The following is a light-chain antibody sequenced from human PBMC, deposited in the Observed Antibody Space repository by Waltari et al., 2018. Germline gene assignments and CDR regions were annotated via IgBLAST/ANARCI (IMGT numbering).Light chain of an antibody. Sequence: QSALTQPRSVSGSPGQSVTISCTGTSSDVGGYNYVSWYQQHPGKAPKLMINDVNKRSSGVPYRFSGSQSGNTASLTISGLQGEDEADYYCCSYAGSYAYVFGTVTKVTVL. V-gene: IGLV2-11*01. J-gene: IGLJ1*01. CDR2: DVN. CDR1: SSDVGGYNY. CDR3: CSYAGSYAYV.